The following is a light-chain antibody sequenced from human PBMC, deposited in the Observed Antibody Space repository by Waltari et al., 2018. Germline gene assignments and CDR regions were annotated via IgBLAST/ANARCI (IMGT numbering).Light chain of an antibody. CDR1: SGDVGGTDF. CDR2: DVT. CDR3: CSYAGRYTLI. Sequence: QSALTQPRSVSGSPGQSVTISCTGTSGDVGGTDFVSWYPRHPGHAPKLIISDVTNRPSGVPDRFSGSKSGNTASLTISGLQAEDEADYYCCSYAGRYTLIFGGGTKVTVL. J-gene: IGLJ2*01. V-gene: IGLV2-11*01.